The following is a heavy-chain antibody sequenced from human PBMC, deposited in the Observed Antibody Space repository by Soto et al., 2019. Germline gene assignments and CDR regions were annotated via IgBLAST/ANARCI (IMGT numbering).Heavy chain of an antibody. V-gene: IGHV3-53*01. D-gene: IGHD3-10*01. CDR1: GFTVSSNY. J-gene: IGHJ4*02. Sequence: EVQLVESGGGLIQPGGSLRLSCAASGFTVSSNYMSWVRQAPGKGLEWVSVIYSGGSTYYADSVKGRFTISRDNSKNTLYLQMNSLRAEDTAVYYCAKLDSSSWFCERAGYYFDYWCQGTLVTVS. CDR3: AKLDSSSWFCERAGYYFDY. CDR2: IYSGGST.